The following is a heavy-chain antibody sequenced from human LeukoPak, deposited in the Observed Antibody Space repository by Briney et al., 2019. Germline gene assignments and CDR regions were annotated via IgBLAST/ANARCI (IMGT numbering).Heavy chain of an antibody. CDR2: INHSGST. CDR1: GGSFSGYY. V-gene: IGHV4-34*01. D-gene: IGHD3-22*01. CDR3: ASLRGASYYYDSSGYLGY. Sequence: SETLSLTCAVYGGSFSGYYWSWIRQPPGKGLEWIGGINHSGSTNYNPSLKSRVTISVDTSKNQFSLKLSSVTAADTAVYYCASLRGASYYYDSSGYLGYWGQGTLVTVSS. J-gene: IGHJ4*02.